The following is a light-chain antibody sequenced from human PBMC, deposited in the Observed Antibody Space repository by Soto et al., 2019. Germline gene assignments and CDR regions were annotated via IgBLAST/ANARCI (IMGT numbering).Light chain of an antibody. CDR3: QEYIQWPPGM. V-gene: IGKV3D-15*01. CDR1: QSLSSIY. J-gene: IGKJ1*01. Sequence: EVVLTQSPGTLSLSSGERATLSCRASQSLSSIYLAWYQQKPGQAPRLLMYGASNRATGIPDRFSGSGSGTEFTLTISSLQSEDFAVYYCQEYIQWPPGMFGPGTKVDIK. CDR2: GAS.